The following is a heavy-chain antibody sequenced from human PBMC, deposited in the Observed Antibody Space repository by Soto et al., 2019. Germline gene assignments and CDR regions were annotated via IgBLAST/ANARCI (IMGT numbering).Heavy chain of an antibody. J-gene: IGHJ4*02. CDR3: ARDLGELYAV. Sequence: PGGSLRLSCAGSGFIFRSSTMSWVRQAPGKGLEWVSSISSSSSYIYSTDSLKGRFTISRDNAKNSLYLHMNSLRAEDTAVYYCARDLGELYAVWGQGTLVTVYS. V-gene: IGHV3-21*01. CDR1: GFIFRSST. CDR2: ISSSSSYI. D-gene: IGHD2-8*01.